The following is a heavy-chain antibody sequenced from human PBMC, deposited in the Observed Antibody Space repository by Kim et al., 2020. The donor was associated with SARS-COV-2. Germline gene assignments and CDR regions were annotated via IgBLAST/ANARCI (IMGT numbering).Heavy chain of an antibody. CDR1: EFTFSTYW. D-gene: IGHD2-2*01. CDR2: ISSSGNST. V-gene: IGHV3-74*01. CDR3: ARASSTSCPCYYMDV. J-gene: IGHJ6*03. Sequence: GGSLRLSCAASEFTFSTYWMYWVRQAPGKGLVWVSRISSSGNSTNYADSVKGRFTISRDNAKNTLYLQMNSLRAEDTAVYYCARASSTSCPCYYMDVWGKGTTVPASS.